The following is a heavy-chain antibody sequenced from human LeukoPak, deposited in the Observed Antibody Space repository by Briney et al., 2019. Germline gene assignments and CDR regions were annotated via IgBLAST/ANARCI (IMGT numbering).Heavy chain of an antibody. CDR2: IFYNGTT. Sequence: SETLSLTCSVSGGSITSFGYFWTWIRQYPGRGLEWIGNIFYNGTTYYNPSFRGRLTVSADTSKNRFSLNLNSVTAADTAVYYCARDRMDTALALFFDYWGQGTLVTVSS. J-gene: IGHJ4*02. CDR3: ARDRMDTALALFFDY. V-gene: IGHV4-31*03. CDR1: GGSITSFGYF. D-gene: IGHD5-18*01.